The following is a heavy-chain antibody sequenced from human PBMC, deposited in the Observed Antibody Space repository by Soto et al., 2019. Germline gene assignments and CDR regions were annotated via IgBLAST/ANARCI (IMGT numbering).Heavy chain of an antibody. J-gene: IGHJ4*02. D-gene: IGHD3-22*01. Sequence: SETLSLTCTVSGGSISSYYWSWIRQPPGKGLEWVGYIHYSGNTNYNPSLKSRVTISVDTSKNQFSLKLSSVTAADTAVYYCASLTSYGNSGYYPYYFDYWGQGTLVTVSS. CDR2: IHYSGNT. CDR3: ASLTSYGNSGYYPYYFDY. CDR1: GGSISSYY. V-gene: IGHV4-59*08.